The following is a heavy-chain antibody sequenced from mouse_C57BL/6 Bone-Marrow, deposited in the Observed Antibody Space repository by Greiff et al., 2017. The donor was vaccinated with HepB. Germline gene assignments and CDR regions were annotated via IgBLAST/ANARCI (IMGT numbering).Heavy chain of an antibody. CDR2: ISNGGGST. D-gene: IGHD2-1*01. CDR3: ARQVYGNYVFDY. CDR1: GFTFSDYY. J-gene: IGHJ2*01. Sequence: EVKLEESGGGLVQPGGSLKLSCAASGFTFSDYYMYWVRQTPEKRLEWVAYISNGGGSTYYPDTVKGRFTISRDNAKNTLYLQMSRLKSEDTAMYYCARQVYGNYVFDYWGQGTTLTVSS. V-gene: IGHV5-12*01.